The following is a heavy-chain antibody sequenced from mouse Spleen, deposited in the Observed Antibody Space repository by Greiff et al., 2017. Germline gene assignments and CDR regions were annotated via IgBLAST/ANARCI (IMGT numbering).Heavy chain of an antibody. CDR1: GDSITSGY. D-gene: IGHD4-1*01. CDR3: ARGNWDPYYYAMDY. J-gene: IGHJ4*01. V-gene: IGHV3-8*02. Sequence: EVKLVESGPSLVKPSQTLSLTCSVTGDSITSGYWNWIRKFPGNKLEYMGYISYSGSTYYNPSLKSRISITRDTSKNQYYLQLNSVTTEDTATYYCARGNWDPYYYAMDYWGQGTSVTVSS. CDR2: ISYSGST.